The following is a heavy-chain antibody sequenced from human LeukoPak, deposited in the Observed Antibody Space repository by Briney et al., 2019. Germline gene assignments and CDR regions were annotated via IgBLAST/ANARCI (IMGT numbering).Heavy chain of an antibody. Sequence: PGGSLRLSCAASGFTFSSYAMSWVRQTPEKGLEWVSTISSSGSRTYYVDSVKGRFTVSRDNSNNTVYLQMNSLRVEDTAVHYCAKDRGGSGWYFDYWGQGTLVTVSS. D-gene: IGHD6-19*01. V-gene: IGHV3-23*01. J-gene: IGHJ4*02. CDR2: ISSSGSRT. CDR3: AKDRGGSGWYFDY. CDR1: GFTFSSYA.